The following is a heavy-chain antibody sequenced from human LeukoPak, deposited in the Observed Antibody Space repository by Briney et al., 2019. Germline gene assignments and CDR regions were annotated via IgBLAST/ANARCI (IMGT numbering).Heavy chain of an antibody. CDR2: IIHIFGTE. CDR1: GGTFSSYA. D-gene: IGHD6-19*01. Sequence: KVSCKACGGTFSSYAISWVGQAPGQGLEGMGGIIHIFGTENYEQKFQGRVTITTDESTSTPYMQLSSLRSEDTAVYYCSILAVAGPIDYWGQGTLVTVSS. J-gene: IGHJ4*02. CDR3: SILAVAGPIDY. V-gene: IGHV1-69*05.